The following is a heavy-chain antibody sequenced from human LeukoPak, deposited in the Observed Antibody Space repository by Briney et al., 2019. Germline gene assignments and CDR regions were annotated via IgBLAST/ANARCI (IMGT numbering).Heavy chain of an antibody. CDR2: ISGSGGGT. D-gene: IGHD5-18*01. J-gene: IGHJ4*02. CDR3: AKAAGRGYNYGDYFDY. CDR1: GFTFTSYW. V-gene: IGHV3-23*01. Sequence: PGGSLRLSCAASGFTFTSYWMNWVRQAPGKGLEWVSAISGSGGGTYYADSVKGRFTISRDNSKNTLYVQMNSLRAADTAVYYCAKAAGRGYNYGDYFDYWGQGTLVTVSS.